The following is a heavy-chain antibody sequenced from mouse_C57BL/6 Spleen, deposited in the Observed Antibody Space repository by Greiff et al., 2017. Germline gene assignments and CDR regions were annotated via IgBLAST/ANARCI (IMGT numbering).Heavy chain of an antibody. J-gene: IGHJ3*01. Sequence: VQLQQPGAELVKPGASVKLSCKASGYTFTSYWMHWVKQRPGRGLEWIGRIDPNSGGTKYNEKFKSKATLTVAQPSSTAYMQLSSLTSEDSAADYCARGYGREPLLAYWGQGTLVTVSA. D-gene: IGHD1-1*01. CDR1: GYTFTSYW. CDR2: IDPNSGGT. V-gene: IGHV1-72*01. CDR3: ARGYGREPLLAY.